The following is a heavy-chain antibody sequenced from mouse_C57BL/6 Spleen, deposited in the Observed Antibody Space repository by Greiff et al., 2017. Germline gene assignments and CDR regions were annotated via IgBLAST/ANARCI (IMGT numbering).Heavy chain of an antibody. CDR3: ERDQTAQVFAY. Sequence: VQLQQPGAELVMPGASVKLSCKASGYTFTSYWMHWVKQRPGQGLEWIGEIDPSDSYTNYNQKFKGKSTLTVDKSSSTAYMQLSSLTSEDSAVYYCERDQTAQVFAYWGQGTLVTVSA. D-gene: IGHD3-2*02. CDR2: IDPSDSYT. V-gene: IGHV1-69*01. CDR1: GYTFTSYW. J-gene: IGHJ3*01.